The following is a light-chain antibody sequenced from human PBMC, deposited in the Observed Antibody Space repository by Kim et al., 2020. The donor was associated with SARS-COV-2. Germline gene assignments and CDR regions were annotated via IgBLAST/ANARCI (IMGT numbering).Light chain of an antibody. Sequence: QSALTQPASVSGSPGQSITISCTGTSSDVGGYNYVSWYQPHPGKAPKLMIYDVSNRPSGVSNRFSGSKSGNTASLTISGLQAEDEADYYCSSYTSSSTRVFGGGTKGTVL. CDR2: DVS. CDR1: SSDVGGYNY. CDR3: SSYTSSSTRV. V-gene: IGLV2-14*03. J-gene: IGLJ3*02.